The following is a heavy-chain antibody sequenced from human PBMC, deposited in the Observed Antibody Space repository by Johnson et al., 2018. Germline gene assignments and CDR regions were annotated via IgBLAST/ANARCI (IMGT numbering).Heavy chain of an antibody. CDR1: GFTFSSYS. CDR3: ARRDYYGSGPAPPAEYFQH. J-gene: IGHJ1*01. CDR2: ISSSSSYI. D-gene: IGHD3-10*01. V-gene: IGHV3-21*01. Sequence: VQLVESGGGLVKPGGSLRLSCAASGFTFSSYSMNWVRQAPGKGLEWVSSISSSSSYIYYADSVKGRFTISRDNAKNSLYLQMTSLRAEDTAVYYCARRDYYGSGPAPPAEYFQHWGQGTLVTVSS.